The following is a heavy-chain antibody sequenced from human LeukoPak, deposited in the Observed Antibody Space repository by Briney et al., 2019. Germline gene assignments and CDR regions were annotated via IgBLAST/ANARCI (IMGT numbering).Heavy chain of an antibody. CDR3: ARLAPYYGTGII. CDR1: GFTFSPYW. CDR2: IKEDGSEE. D-gene: IGHD3-10*01. J-gene: IGHJ3*02. V-gene: IGHV3-7*01. Sequence: PGGSLRLSCAASGFTFSPYWMIWVRQAPGKGLEWVATIKEDGSEEYYVDSVKGRFTICRDNAKNSLYLQMSSLRAEDTAVYYCARLAPYYGTGIIWGQGTVVTVSS.